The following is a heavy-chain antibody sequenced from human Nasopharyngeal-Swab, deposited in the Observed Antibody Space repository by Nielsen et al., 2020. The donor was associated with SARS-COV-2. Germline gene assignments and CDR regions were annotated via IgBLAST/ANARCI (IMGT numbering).Heavy chain of an antibody. CDR1: GGSISSSSYY. V-gene: IGHV4-39*07. J-gene: IGHJ3*02. CDR3: ARDGGQWAFDI. CDR2: IYYSGST. D-gene: IGHD6-19*01. Sequence: SETLSLTCTVSGGSISSSSYYWGWIRQPPGKGLEWIGSIYYSGSTNYNPSLKSRVTISVDTSKNQFSLKLSSVTAADTAVYYCARDGGQWAFDIWGQGTMVTVSS.